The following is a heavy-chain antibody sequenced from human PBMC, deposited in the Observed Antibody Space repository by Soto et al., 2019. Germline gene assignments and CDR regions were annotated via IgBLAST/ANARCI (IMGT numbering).Heavy chain of an antibody. J-gene: IGHJ6*03. CDR2: IYYSGST. Sequence: SETLSLTCTVSGGSISSYYWSWIRQPPGKGLEWIGYIYYSGSTNYNPSLKSRVTISVNTSKNQFSLRLSSVTAADTAVYYCARAYGSGMVYYYYYMDVWGKGTTVTVSS. CDR3: ARAYGSGMVYYYYYMDV. V-gene: IGHV4-59*01. D-gene: IGHD3-10*01. CDR1: GGSISSYY.